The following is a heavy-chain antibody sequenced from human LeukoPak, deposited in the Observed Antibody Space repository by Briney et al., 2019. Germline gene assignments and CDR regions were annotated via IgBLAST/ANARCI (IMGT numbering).Heavy chain of an antibody. D-gene: IGHD2-15*01. CDR3: ARSVGVVVAANYYYYYGMDV. CDR1: GGSISSYY. Sequence: SETLSLTCTVSGGSISSYYWSWIRQPLGKGLEWIGYIYYSGSTNYNPSLKSRVTISVDTSKNQFSLKLSSVTAADTAVYYCARSVGVVVAANYYYYYGMDVWGQGTTVTVSS. V-gene: IGHV4-59*01. J-gene: IGHJ6*02. CDR2: IYYSGST.